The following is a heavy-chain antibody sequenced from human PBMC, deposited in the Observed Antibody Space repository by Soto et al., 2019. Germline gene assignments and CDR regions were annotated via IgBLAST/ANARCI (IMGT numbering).Heavy chain of an antibody. D-gene: IGHD4-17*01. V-gene: IGHV4-34*01. CDR3: ARKTTVVTRAFDI. J-gene: IGHJ3*02. CDR1: GGSFSAYY. Sequence: PSETLSLTCAASGGSFSAYYWSWIRQPPGRGLEWIGEINHNGNSNYNPALESRVTISVDTSKNQFSLKLISVTAADTAVYYCARKTTVVTRAFDIWGQGTMVT. CDR2: INHNGNS.